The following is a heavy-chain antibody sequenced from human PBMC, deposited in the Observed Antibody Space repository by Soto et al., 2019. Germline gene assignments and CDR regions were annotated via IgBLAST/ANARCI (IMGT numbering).Heavy chain of an antibody. CDR2: IYYSGST. Sequence: PSETLSLTCPVSGVSLSSYYWSLIRQPPGKGLEWIGYIYYSGSTNYNPSLKSRVTISVDTSKNQFSLKLSSVTAADTAVYYCARFPSGYFLRWFDPWGQGTLVTVSS. V-gene: IGHV4-59*01. J-gene: IGHJ5*02. CDR3: ARFPSGYFLRWFDP. CDR1: GVSLSSYY. D-gene: IGHD3-22*01.